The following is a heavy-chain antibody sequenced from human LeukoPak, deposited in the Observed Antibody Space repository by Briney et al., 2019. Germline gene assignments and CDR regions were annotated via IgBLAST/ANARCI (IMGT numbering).Heavy chain of an antibody. Sequence: ASVKVSCKASGYTFTGYYMHWVRQAPGQGLEWMGRINPNSGGTNYAQKFQGRVTMTRDTSTSTVYMELSSLRSEDTAVYYCAREGTRGYDDYWGQGTLVTVSS. CDR3: AREGTRGYDDY. D-gene: IGHD3-22*01. CDR2: INPNSGGT. J-gene: IGHJ4*02. V-gene: IGHV1-2*06. CDR1: GYTFTGYY.